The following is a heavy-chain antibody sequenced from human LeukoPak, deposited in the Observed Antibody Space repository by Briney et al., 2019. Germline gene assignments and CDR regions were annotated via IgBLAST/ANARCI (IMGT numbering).Heavy chain of an antibody. D-gene: IGHD5-12*01. CDR3: ATHSGYAQPY. Sequence: GGSLRLSCAASGIIFSSYTFNWVRQAPGKGLEWVSYISRTSSTIYYADSVKGRFTISRDNVKNSLYLQMNRLTTEDTAVYYCATHSGYAQPYWGQGTLVTVSS. V-gene: IGHV3-48*01. CDR1: GIIFSSYT. CDR2: ISRTSSTI. J-gene: IGHJ4*02.